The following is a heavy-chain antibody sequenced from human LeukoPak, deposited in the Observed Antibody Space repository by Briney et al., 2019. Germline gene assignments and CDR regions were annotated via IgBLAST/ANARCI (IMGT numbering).Heavy chain of an antibody. V-gene: IGHV3-23*01. J-gene: IGHJ4*02. D-gene: IGHD2-2*01. CDR2: IDGSGGTT. CDR3: AKAHCSSTSCSRADY. Sequence: PGGSLRLSCAASGFTFTRNAMAWVRQAPGKGLEWVSAIDGSGGTTFYADSVKGRVTISRVQSTNTVYLQMNSLRADDTAVYYCAKAHCSSTSCSRADYWGQGTLVTVSS. CDR1: GFTFTRNA.